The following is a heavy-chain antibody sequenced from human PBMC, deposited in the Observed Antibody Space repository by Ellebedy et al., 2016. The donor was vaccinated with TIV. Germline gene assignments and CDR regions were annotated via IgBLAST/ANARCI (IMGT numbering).Heavy chain of an antibody. Sequence: MPSETLSLTCTVSGGSISSYYWSWIRQPPGKGLEWIGYIYYSGSTNYNPSLKSRVTISVDTSKNQFSLKLSSVTAADTAVYYCARADSYVDYWGQGTLVTVSS. V-gene: IGHV4-59*01. CDR3: ARADSYVDY. D-gene: IGHD5-18*01. CDR1: GGSISSYY. CDR2: IYYSGST. J-gene: IGHJ4*02.